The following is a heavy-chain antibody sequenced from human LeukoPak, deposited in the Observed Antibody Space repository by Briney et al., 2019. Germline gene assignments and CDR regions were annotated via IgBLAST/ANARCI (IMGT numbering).Heavy chain of an antibody. V-gene: IGHV3-23*01. Sequence: GGSLRLSCAASGFTFSSYAMSWVRQAPGKGLEWVSAVSGSGGSTYYADSVKGRFTISRDNSKNTLYLQMNSLRAEDTAVYYCAKVFGGAVRGVVYGMDVWGQGTTVTVSS. CDR2: VSGSGGST. D-gene: IGHD3-10*01. J-gene: IGHJ6*02. CDR1: GFTFSSYA. CDR3: AKVFGGAVRGVVYGMDV.